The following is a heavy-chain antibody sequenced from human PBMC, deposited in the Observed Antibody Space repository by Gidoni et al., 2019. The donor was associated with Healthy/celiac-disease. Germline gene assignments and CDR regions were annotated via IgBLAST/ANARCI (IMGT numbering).Heavy chain of an antibody. J-gene: IGHJ4*02. V-gene: IGHV3-23*01. CDR1: GFTFSSYA. CDR2: ISGSGGST. D-gene: IGHD2-15*01. Sequence: EVQLLESGGGLVQPGGSLRLSCAAPGFTFSSYAMSWVRQAPGKGLEWVSAISGSGGSTYYADSVKGRFTISRDNSKNTLYLQMNSLRAEDTAVYYCAMIVVVAAKGIDYWGQGTLVTVSS. CDR3: AMIVVVAAKGIDY.